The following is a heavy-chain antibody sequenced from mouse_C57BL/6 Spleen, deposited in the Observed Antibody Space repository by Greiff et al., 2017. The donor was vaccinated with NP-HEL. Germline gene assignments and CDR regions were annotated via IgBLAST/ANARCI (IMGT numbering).Heavy chain of an antibody. D-gene: IGHD1-1*01. CDR2: IYPRSGNT. Sequence: VQLQQSGAELARPGASVKLSCKASGYTFTSYGISWVKQRTGQGLEWFGEIYPRSGNTYYNEKFKGKATLTADKSSSTAYMELRSLTSEDSAVYFCASNYYGSSYLDYWGQGTTLTVSS. V-gene: IGHV1-81*01. J-gene: IGHJ2*01. CDR1: GYTFTSYG. CDR3: ASNYYGSSYLDY.